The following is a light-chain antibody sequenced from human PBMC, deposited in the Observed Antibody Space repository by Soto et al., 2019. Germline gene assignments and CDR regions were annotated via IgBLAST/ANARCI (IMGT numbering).Light chain of an antibody. CDR3: QQSGSSPRTN. Sequence: EIVLTQSPGTLSLSPGERATLSCRASQSVSSSYLAWYQQKPGQAPRLLLFAASSRATAIPDRFSGSGSGFDFSITISRLEPEVFAVYDCQQSGSSPRTNFGQGTEVVIK. J-gene: IGKJ1*01. CDR1: QSVSSSY. V-gene: IGKV3-20*01. CDR2: AAS.